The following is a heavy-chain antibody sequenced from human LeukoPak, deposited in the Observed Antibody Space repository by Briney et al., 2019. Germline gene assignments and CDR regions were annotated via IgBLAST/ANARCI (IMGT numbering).Heavy chain of an antibody. J-gene: IGHJ4*02. V-gene: IGHV1-46*01. D-gene: IGHD6-13*01. CDR1: GYTFTSYY. CDR3: ARVAPRYSSSWKIFDY. Sequence: ASVKVSCKASGYTFTSYYMHWVRQAPGQGLEWMGIIKPSGGSTSYAQKFQGRVTMTRDMSTSTVYMELSSLRSEDTAVYYCARVAPRYSSSWKIFDYWGQGTLVTVSS. CDR2: IKPSGGST.